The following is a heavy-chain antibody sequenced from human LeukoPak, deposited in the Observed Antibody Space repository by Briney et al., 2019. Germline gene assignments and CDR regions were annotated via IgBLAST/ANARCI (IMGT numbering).Heavy chain of an antibody. V-gene: IGHV3-30*04. CDR3: ARERASCYFDY. J-gene: IGHJ4*02. CDR1: GVTFSPYT. D-gene: IGHD2-2*01. CDR2: ISNDGGYI. Sequence: PVRSLRLSCAASGVTFSPYTMHWFRQAPGKGLEWVAVISNDGGYINYADSVRGRLTISRDNSKNTLYLQMNSLRAEDTAVYYCARERASCYFDYWGQGTLVTVSS.